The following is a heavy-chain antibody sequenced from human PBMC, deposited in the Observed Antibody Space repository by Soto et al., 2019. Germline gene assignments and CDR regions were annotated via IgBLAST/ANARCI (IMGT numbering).Heavy chain of an antibody. Sequence: SVKVSCKASGGTFSSYAISWVRQAPGQGLEWMGGIIPIFGTASYAQKFQGRVTITADESTSTAYMELSSLRSEDTAVYYCARRGSGYSYGQGYYYGMDVWGQGTTVTVSS. CDR2: IIPIFGTA. D-gene: IGHD5-18*01. CDR3: ARRGSGYSYGQGYYYGMDV. J-gene: IGHJ6*02. V-gene: IGHV1-69*13. CDR1: GGTFSSYA.